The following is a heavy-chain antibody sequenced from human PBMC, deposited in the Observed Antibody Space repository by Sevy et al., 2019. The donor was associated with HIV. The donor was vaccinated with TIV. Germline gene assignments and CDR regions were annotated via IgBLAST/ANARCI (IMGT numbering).Heavy chain of an antibody. Sequence: GGSLRLSCAASGFTFSSYSMNWVRQAPGKGLEWVSYISSSSSTIYDADSVKARFTISRDNAKNSLYLQMNSLRAEDTAVYYCARTGPPGYYYDSSGSDFWGQRTLVTVSS. J-gene: IGHJ4*02. CDR1: GFTFSSYS. CDR3: ARTGPPGYYYDSSGSDF. D-gene: IGHD3-22*01. CDR2: ISSSSSTI. V-gene: IGHV3-48*01.